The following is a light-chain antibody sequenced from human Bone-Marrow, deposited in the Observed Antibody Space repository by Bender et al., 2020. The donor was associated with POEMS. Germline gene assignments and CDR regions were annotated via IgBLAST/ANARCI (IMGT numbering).Light chain of an antibody. CDR1: SSNIGAGHD. Sequence: QSVLTQPPSVSGAPGQRVTISCLGSSSNIGAGHDVHWYQQVPGTAPKLLIFRNNNRPSGVPDRFSGSKSATSASLAITGLQAEDEADYYCCSYAGTYTPYVFGTGTTVTVL. CDR2: RNN. CDR3: CSYAGTYTPYV. J-gene: IGLJ1*01. V-gene: IGLV1-40*01.